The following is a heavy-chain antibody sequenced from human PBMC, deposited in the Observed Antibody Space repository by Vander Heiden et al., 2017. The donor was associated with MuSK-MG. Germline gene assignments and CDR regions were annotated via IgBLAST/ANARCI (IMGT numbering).Heavy chain of an antibody. V-gene: IGHV4-39*07. J-gene: IGHJ4*02. CDR1: GGPIRRSSYF. D-gene: IGHD6-19*01. Sequence: HLQLQEPRPGLAKPSETLPLTCTVSGGPIRRSSYFRGWSRQPPGKGLEWIGSMYYSGSTYYNPALKSRVTISVDTSKNQFSLKLSSVTAADTAVYYYARDRAVDGMGDYWGQGTMVTVSS. CDR2: MYYSGST. CDR3: ARDRAVDGMGDY.